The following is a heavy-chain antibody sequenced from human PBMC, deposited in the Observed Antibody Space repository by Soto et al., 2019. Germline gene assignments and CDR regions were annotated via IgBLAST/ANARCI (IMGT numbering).Heavy chain of an antibody. J-gene: IGHJ4*02. CDR3: TRDSPPNWIAAARFDY. CDR2: IRSKAYGWTT. Sequence: GGSLRLSCTASGFTFGDYAMSWVRQAPGKGLEWVGFIRSKAYGWTTEYAASVKGRFTISRDDSKSIAYRQMNRLKTEYTSVYYCTRDSPPNWIAAARFDYWGQGTLVTVSS. D-gene: IGHD6-13*01. CDR1: GFTFGDYA. V-gene: IGHV3-49*04.